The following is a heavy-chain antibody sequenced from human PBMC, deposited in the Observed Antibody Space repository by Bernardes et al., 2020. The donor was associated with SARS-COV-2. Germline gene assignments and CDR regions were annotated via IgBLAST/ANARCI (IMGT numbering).Heavy chain of an antibody. V-gene: IGHV5-10-1*01. D-gene: IGHD2-8*01. CDR1: GYTFVNYW. Sequence: GEYPNIPCEGSGYTFVNYWIILVRDMPGPGLEWVVSMEPIDSYTDYLPSFADHVTISVDKSINTPYLQWRSLRASDTAIYYCARQVFDCNNTNGYSSNWFDPWGQGTLVKVS. J-gene: IGHJ5*02. CDR3: ARQVFDCNNTNGYSSNWFDP. CDR2: MEPIDSYT.